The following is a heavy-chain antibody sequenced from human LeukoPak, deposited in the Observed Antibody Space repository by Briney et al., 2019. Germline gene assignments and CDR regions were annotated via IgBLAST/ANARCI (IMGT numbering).Heavy chain of an antibody. Sequence: GGSLRLSCAASGFTVSSNYMSWVRQAPGKGLEWVSVIYSGGSTYYADSVKGRFTISRDNSKNTLYLQMNSLRAEDTAVYYCAKVHYVNYMDVWGKGTTVTISS. CDR3: AKVHYVNYMDV. J-gene: IGHJ6*03. V-gene: IGHV3-66*01. CDR1: GFTVSSNY. CDR2: IYSGGST. D-gene: IGHD4-17*01.